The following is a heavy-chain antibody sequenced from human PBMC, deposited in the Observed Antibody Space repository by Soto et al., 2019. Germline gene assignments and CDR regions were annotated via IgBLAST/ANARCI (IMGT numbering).Heavy chain of an antibody. CDR2: VYYSGST. D-gene: IGHD6-13*01. V-gene: IGHV4-30-4*01. J-gene: IGHJ5*02. CDR1: GGSISSGDYY. CDR3: ARGPVGAAAAWWIDP. Sequence: SLTCPVSGGSISSGDYYGSWIRQPPGKGLEWIGYVYYSGSTYYNPSLKSRVTISVDTSKNQFSLKLSSVTAADTAVYYCARGPVGAAAAWWIDPWGPGTFVTLYS.